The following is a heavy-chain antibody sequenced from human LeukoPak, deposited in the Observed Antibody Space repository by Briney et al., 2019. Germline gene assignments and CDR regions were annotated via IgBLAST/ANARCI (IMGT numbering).Heavy chain of an antibody. D-gene: IGHD3-3*01. Sequence: GGSLRLSCAASGFTFSSYSMNWVRQAPGKGLEWVSYISSSSSTIYYADSVKGRFTISRDNAKNSLYLQMNSLRAEDTAVYYCARDTFGVVTIRYFDWPKTDYYYGMDVWGQGTTVTVSS. CDR3: ARDTFGVVTIRYFDWPKTDYYYGMDV. CDR2: ISSSSSTI. V-gene: IGHV3-48*01. J-gene: IGHJ6*02. CDR1: GFTFSSYS.